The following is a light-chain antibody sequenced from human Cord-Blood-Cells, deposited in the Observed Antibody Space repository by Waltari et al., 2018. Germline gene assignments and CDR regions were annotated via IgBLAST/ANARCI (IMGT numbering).Light chain of an antibody. CDR3: SSYAGSNNFVV. Sequence: QSALTQPPSASGPPGHSVTIPCTGTTSDVGGYNYVSWYQQHPGKAPKLMIYEVSKRPSGVPDRFSGSKSGNTASLTVSGLQAEDEADYYCSSYAGSNNFVVFGGGTKLTVL. CDR2: EVS. CDR1: TSDVGGYNY. V-gene: IGLV2-8*01. J-gene: IGLJ2*01.